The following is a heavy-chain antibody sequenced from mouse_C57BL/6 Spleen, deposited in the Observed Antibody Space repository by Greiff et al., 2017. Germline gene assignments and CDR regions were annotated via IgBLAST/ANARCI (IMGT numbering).Heavy chain of an antibody. D-gene: IGHD3-1*01. CDR1: GFTFSDYG. CDR3: ARNSGHLYAMDY. CDR2: ISSGSSTI. J-gene: IGHJ4*01. V-gene: IGHV5-17*01. Sequence: DVHLVESGGGLVKPGGSLTLPCAASGFTFSDYGMHWVRQAPEKGLEWVAYISSGSSTIYYADTVKGRFTITRDNAKNTLFLQMTSLRSEDTAMYYCARNSGHLYAMDYWGQGTSVTVSS.